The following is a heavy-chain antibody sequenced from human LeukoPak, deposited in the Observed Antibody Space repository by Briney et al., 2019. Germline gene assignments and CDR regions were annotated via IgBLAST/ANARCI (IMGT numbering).Heavy chain of an antibody. J-gene: IGHJ3*02. CDR3: ARGIDFEYSLITDAFDI. CDR2: INPNSGGT. V-gene: IGHV1-2*02. CDR1: GYTFTGYY. D-gene: IGHD6-6*01. Sequence: ASVKVSCKASGYTFTGYYMHWVRQAPGQGLEWMGWINPNSGGTNYAQKFQGRVTMTRDTSISTAYMELSRLRSDDTAVYYCARGIDFEYSLITDAFDIWGQGTTVTVSS.